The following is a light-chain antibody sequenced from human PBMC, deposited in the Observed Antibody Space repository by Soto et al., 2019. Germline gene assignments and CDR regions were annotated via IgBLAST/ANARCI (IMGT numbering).Light chain of an antibody. CDR3: QQYNGYWT. J-gene: IGKJ1*01. V-gene: IGKV1-5*03. Sequence: DIQMTQSPSTLSASVGDRVTITCRASQSISGSLAWYQQKPGKAPNLLIYEASNLKSGLPSRFSGSGSGTEYTPTISLLQPDDSASYYCQQYNGYWTFGQGTRVEIK. CDR1: QSISGS. CDR2: EAS.